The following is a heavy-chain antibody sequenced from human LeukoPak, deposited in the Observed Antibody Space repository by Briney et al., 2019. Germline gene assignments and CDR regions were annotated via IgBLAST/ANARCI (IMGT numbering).Heavy chain of an antibody. Sequence: SETLSLTCAVSGGSISSSNWWSWVRQPPGKGLEWIGEIYHSGSTNYNPSLKSRVTISVDKSKNQFSLKLSSVTAADTAVYYCARLSVYDFWSGYQYYFDYWGQGTLVTVSS. CDR2: IYHSGST. CDR1: GGSISSSNW. J-gene: IGHJ4*02. CDR3: ARLSVYDFWSGYQYYFDY. D-gene: IGHD3-3*01. V-gene: IGHV4-4*02.